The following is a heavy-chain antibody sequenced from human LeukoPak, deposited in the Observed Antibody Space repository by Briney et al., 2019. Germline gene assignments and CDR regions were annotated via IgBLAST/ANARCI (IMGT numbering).Heavy chain of an antibody. D-gene: IGHD3-3*01. CDR1: GFTFSSYS. CDR2: ISSSSSTI. J-gene: IGHJ4*02. Sequence: GGSLRLSCAASGFTFSSYSMNWVRQAPGKGLEWVSYISSSSSTIYYADSVKGRFTISRDNAKNSLYLQMNSLRAEDTAVYYCARAKVERFLEWLLPYDYWGQGTLVTVSS. CDR3: ARAKVERFLEWLLPYDY. V-gene: IGHV3-48*04.